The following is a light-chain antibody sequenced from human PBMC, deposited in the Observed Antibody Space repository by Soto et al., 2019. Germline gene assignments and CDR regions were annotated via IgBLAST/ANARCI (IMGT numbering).Light chain of an antibody. CDR3: QQYNNLPRT. J-gene: IGKJ4*01. V-gene: IGKV3-15*01. CDR2: GAS. CDR1: QSVSSN. Sequence: ETVMTQSPATLSVSPGEGATLSCRASQSVSSNLVWYQHRPGQAPRLLIYGASTRATDIPARFSGSGSGTEFTLTISSLQSDDYAFYYCQQYNNLPRTFGGGTKVEIK.